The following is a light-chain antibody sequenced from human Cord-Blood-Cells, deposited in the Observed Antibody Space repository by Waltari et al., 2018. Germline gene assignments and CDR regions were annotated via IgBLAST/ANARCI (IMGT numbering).Light chain of an antibody. CDR2: GAS. V-gene: IGKV3-15*01. Sequence: EIVMPQSPPTLSVSPGERATLSCRASQSVSSNLAWYQQKPGQAPRLLIYGASTRATGIPARFSGSGSGTEFTLTISSLQSEDFAVYYCQQYNNWPYTFGQGTKLEIK. CDR3: QQYNNWPYT. CDR1: QSVSSN. J-gene: IGKJ2*01.